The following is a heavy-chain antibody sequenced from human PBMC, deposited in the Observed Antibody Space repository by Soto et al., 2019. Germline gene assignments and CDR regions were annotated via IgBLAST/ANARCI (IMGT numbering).Heavy chain of an antibody. CDR1: GGTFSIYA. V-gene: IGHV1-69*13. CDR3: ARGRGILTGYYPHDAFDI. CDR2: IIPIFGTA. D-gene: IGHD3-9*01. J-gene: IGHJ3*02. Sequence: GASVKVSCKASGGTFSIYAISWVRQAPGQGLEWMGGIIPIFGTANYAQKFQGRVTITADESTSTAYMELSSLRSEDTAVYYCARGRGILTGYYPHDAFDIWGQGTMVTVSS.